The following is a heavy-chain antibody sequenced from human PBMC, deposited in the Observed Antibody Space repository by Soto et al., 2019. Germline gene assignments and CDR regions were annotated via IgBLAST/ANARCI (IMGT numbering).Heavy chain of an antibody. CDR1: GFIFSNYG. V-gene: IGHV3-30*18. Sequence: QVQLVESGGGVVQPGRSLRLSCAASGFIFSNYGMHWVRQAPGKGLEWVVVISYDGSNKYYADSVKGRFTISRDNSKNTLYLQMNSLRAEDTAVYYCAKLPSRGSASMAFDSWGQGTMVTVSS. CDR2: ISYDGSNK. J-gene: IGHJ3*02. CDR3: AKLPSRGSASMAFDS. D-gene: IGHD2-8*01.